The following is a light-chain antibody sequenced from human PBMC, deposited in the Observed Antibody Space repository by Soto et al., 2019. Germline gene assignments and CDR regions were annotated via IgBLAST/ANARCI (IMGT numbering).Light chain of an antibody. Sequence: EIVLTQSPGTLSLSPGERGTLSCRASQSVSSSYLAWYQQKGGQAPRLLIYGASSRATGIPDRFSGSGSGTDFTLTISRLEPEDFSVYYCQQYVRSPWTFGQGNKVEIK. CDR1: QSVSSSY. CDR2: GAS. V-gene: IGKV3-20*01. J-gene: IGKJ1*01. CDR3: QQYVRSPWT.